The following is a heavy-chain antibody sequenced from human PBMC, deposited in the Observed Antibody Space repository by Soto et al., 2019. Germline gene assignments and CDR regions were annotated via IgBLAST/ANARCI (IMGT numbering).Heavy chain of an antibody. V-gene: IGHV1-8*01. CDR1: GYTFTSYD. CDR3: ARGARDIVVVVTATPANDAXDI. Sequence: GASVKVSCKASGYTFTSYDINWVRQATGQGLEWMGWMNPNSGNTGYAQKFQGRVTMTRNTSISTAYMELSSLRSEDTAVYYCARGARDIVVVVTATPANDAXDIWGQGTMVTVSS. CDR2: MNPNSGNT. D-gene: IGHD2-15*01. J-gene: IGHJ3*02.